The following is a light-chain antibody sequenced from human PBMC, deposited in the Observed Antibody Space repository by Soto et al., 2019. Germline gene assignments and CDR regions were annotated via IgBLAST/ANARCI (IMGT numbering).Light chain of an antibody. V-gene: IGKV3-11*01. CDR1: QSVTTY. CDR3: QQRSNWPPIIT. J-gene: IGKJ3*01. Sequence: EITLTQSPATLSLSPGERASLSCRASQSVTTYLAWYQQKPGQPPRLLIYDASTRAPGIPARFSGSGSGTDFTLTISSLEPEDFGVYYCQQRSNWPPIITVGPGTKVDL. CDR2: DAS.